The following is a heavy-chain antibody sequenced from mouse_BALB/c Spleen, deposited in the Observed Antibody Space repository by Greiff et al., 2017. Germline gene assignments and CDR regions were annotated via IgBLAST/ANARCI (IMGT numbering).Heavy chain of an antibody. V-gene: IGHV5-6-3*01. J-gene: IGHJ2*01. D-gene: IGHD2-3*01. CDR1: GFTFSSYG. CDR3: ARDYDGYYDY. CDR2: INSNGGST. Sequence: EVKLMESGGGLVQPGGSLKLSCAASGFTFSSYGMSWVRQTPDKRLELVATINSNGGSTYYPDSVKGRFTISRDNAKNTLYLQMSSLKSEDTAMYYCARDYDGYYDYWGQGTTLTVSS.